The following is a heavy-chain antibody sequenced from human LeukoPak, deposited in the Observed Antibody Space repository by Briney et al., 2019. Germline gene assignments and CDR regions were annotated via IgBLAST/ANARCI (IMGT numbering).Heavy chain of an antibody. J-gene: IGHJ4*02. D-gene: IGHD3-22*01. CDR1: GGTFSSYA. CDR3: ARDPKSPKYYYDSSGYYGFHY. V-gene: IGHV1-69*04. CDR2: IIPILGIA. Sequence: ASVKVSCKASGGTFSSYAISWVRQAPGQGLEWMGRIIPILGIANYAQKSQGRVTITADKSTSTAYMELSSLRSEDTAVYYCARDPKSPKYYYDSSGYYGFHYWGQGTLVTVSS.